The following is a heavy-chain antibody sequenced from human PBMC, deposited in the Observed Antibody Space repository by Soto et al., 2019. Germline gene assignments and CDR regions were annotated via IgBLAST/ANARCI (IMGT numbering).Heavy chain of an antibody. CDR3: ARDLSGCSGGSCYSARFDY. CDR2: IIPIITTT. Sequence: SVKVSCKASGGTFSNHAINWVRQAPGQGLEWMGRIIPIITTTNYAQKFQGRVTITRDTSASTAYMELSSLRSEDTAVYYCARDLSGCSGGSCYSARFDYWGQGTLVTVSS. J-gene: IGHJ4*02. CDR1: GGTFSNHA. V-gene: IGHV1-69*05. D-gene: IGHD2-15*01.